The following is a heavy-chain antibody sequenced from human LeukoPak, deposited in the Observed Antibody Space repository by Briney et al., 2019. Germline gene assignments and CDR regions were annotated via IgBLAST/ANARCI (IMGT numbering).Heavy chain of an antibody. CDR1: GYSFTTYW. CDR3: ARRTYYYDSSGYYEDY. D-gene: IGHD3-22*01. V-gene: IGHV5-51*01. CDR2: IYPGDSDT. Sequence: GGSLKISCQGSGYSFTTYWIGWVRQMPGKGLEWMGIIYPGDSDTRYSPSFQGQVTISADKSISTAYLQWSSLKASDTAMYYCARRTYYYDSSGYYEDYWGQGTLVTVSS. J-gene: IGHJ4*02.